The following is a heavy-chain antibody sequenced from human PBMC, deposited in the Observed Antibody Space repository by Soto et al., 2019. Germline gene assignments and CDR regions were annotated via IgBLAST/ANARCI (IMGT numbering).Heavy chain of an antibody. CDR3: AKDQRAPYYGDYRAVDL. V-gene: IGHV3-23*01. Sequence: EVQLLESGGGLVQPGGSLRLSCAASGFIFSNYAMNWVRQAPGEGLEWVSGITTTGVTSYYTDSVRGRFTISRDNSKNTLHLQMNRLRADDTAVYFCAKDQRAPYYGDYRAVDLWGQGTLVTVSS. CDR1: GFIFSNYA. D-gene: IGHD4-17*01. CDR2: ITTTGVTS. J-gene: IGHJ3*01.